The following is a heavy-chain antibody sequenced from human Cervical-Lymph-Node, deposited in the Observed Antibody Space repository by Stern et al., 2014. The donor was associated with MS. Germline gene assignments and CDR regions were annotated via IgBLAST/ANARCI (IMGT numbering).Heavy chain of an antibody. CDR3: ANRDMGYPYGRHDY. Sequence: VQLVESGAEVKKPGSSVKVSCKASGGTFNNHVISWVRQARGQGLEWMGGIVPLFGTPDYARKFQGRVTITAYKSTSTVHMVLSSLNREDTGIYYCANRDMGYPYGRHDYWGQGTLGTVS. CDR1: GGTFNNHV. V-gene: IGHV1-69*06. CDR2: IVPLFGTP. D-gene: IGHD2-15*01. J-gene: IGHJ4*02.